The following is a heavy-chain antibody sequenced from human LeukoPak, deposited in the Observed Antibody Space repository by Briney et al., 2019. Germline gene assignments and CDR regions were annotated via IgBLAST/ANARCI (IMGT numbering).Heavy chain of an antibody. CDR1: GYTFTSYD. Sequence: EASVKVSCKTSGYTFTSYDINWVRQTTGQGLEWMGWMNPNSGNTGYAQKFQGRVTMTRNPSISTAYMELSSLNSADTAVYYCARESGFYGSGSRYWGQATLVTVSS. J-gene: IGHJ4*02. V-gene: IGHV1-8*01. D-gene: IGHD3-10*01. CDR3: ARESGFYGSGSRY. CDR2: MNPNSGNT.